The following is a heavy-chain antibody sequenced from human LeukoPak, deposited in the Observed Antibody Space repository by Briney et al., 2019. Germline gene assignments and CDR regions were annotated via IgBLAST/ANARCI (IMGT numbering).Heavy chain of an antibody. D-gene: IGHD3-22*01. V-gene: IGHV1-2*02. CDR3: ATGPGKYYYDTSSYSGFHCYFDL. CDR1: GSIFTVYY. CDR2: INPNSGGT. Sequence: GASVKVTFTSSGSIFTVYYIHLVRHAPGPGLEWMGLINPNSGGTNYTQKFQGRVTMTRDTSSSTAYMEQSRLRSDDTAVYYCATGPGKYYYDTSSYSGFHCYFDLWGRGTLVTVSS. J-gene: IGHJ2*01.